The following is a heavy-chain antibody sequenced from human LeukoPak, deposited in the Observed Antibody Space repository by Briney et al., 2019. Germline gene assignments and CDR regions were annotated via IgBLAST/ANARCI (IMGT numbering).Heavy chain of an antibody. V-gene: IGHV4-61*05. CDR3: ARGGNYWPQWWFDP. CDR2: IYYTGST. D-gene: IGHD1-26*01. Sequence: SETLSLTCTVSGGSISSSSYYWGWIRQPPGKGLEWSGYIYYTGSTSYNPSLKSRVTMSLDASKNQFSLELNSVTPADTAVYYCARGGNYWPQWWFDPWGRGTLVSVSS. J-gene: IGHJ5*02. CDR1: GGSISSSSYY.